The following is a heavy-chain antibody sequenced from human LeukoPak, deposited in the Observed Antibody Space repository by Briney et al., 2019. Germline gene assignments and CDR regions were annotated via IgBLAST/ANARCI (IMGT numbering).Heavy chain of an antibody. J-gene: IGHJ5*02. Sequence: GESLKISCKGSGYSFASYWIGWVRQMPGKGLEWMGIIYPGDSDTRYSPSFQGQVTISADKSISTAYLQWSSLKASDTAMYYCARQGDGYNLEDWFDPWGQGTLVTVSS. CDR3: ARQGDGYNLEDWFDP. D-gene: IGHD5-24*01. CDR2: IYPGDSDT. CDR1: GYSFASYW. V-gene: IGHV5-51*01.